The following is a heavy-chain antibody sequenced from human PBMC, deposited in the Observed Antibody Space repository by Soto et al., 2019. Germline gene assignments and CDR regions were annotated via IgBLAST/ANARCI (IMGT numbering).Heavy chain of an antibody. D-gene: IGHD3-3*02. CDR3: ARDDRTISEAVTLEY. V-gene: IGHV1-3*01. J-gene: IGHJ4*02. CDR1: VYSFKNYA. Sequence: QVQLVQSGPEVKRPGASVRISCRTAVYSFKNYAIHWVRQAPGKKLEWMGWSNEGSGNTRYSYKFQGRLSIARDTSARTYYLDLRSLTSEETAVYFCARDDRTISEAVTLEYWGPGPLVTVSS. CDR2: SNEGSGNT.